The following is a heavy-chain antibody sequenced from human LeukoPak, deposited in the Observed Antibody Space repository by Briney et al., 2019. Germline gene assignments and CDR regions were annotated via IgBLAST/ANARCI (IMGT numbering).Heavy chain of an antibody. J-gene: IGHJ3*02. CDR3: ASSRSNYVQAFDI. Sequence: PGGSLRLSCAASGFTFDDYAMHWVRQAPGKGLEWVSGISWNSGSIGYADSVKGRFTISRDNAKNSLYLQMNSLRAEDTALYYCASSRSNYVQAFDIWGQGTMVTVSS. V-gene: IGHV3-9*01. CDR1: GFTFDDYA. CDR2: ISWNSGSI. D-gene: IGHD4-11*01.